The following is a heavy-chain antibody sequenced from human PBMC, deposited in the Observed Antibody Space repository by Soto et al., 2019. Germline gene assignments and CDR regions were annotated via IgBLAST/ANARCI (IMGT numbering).Heavy chain of an antibody. Sequence: PSETLSLTCTVSCGSISSGSYYWGWIRQPPGKGLEWIGSIYYSGSTYYNPSLKSRVTISVDTSKNQFSLKLSSVTAADTAVYYCATLTYYDFWSGYYSEDYYYMDVWGKGTTVTVSS. CDR1: CGSISSGSYY. J-gene: IGHJ6*03. CDR2: IYYSGST. CDR3: ATLTYYDFWSGYYSEDYYYMDV. D-gene: IGHD3-3*01. V-gene: IGHV4-39*01.